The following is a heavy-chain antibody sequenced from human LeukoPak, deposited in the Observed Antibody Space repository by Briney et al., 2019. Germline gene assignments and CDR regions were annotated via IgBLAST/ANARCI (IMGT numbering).Heavy chain of an antibody. CDR1: GFTFKNYA. D-gene: IGHD3-3*01. CDR3: AKWAYYDFWSGHYKSHFDS. Sequence: GGSLRLSCVVSGFTFKNYAMSWVRQAPGKGLECVSSIRDSGNGTDYADSVKGRFTVSRDSSKNTLYLHMNTLSAEDTAVYYRAKWAYYDFWSGHYKSHFDSWGQGTLVTVSP. J-gene: IGHJ4*02. V-gene: IGHV3-23*01. CDR2: IRDSGNGT.